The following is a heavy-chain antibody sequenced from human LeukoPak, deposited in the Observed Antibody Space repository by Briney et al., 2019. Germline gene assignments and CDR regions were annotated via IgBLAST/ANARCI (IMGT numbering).Heavy chain of an antibody. V-gene: IGHV4-34*01. CDR3: ARRKRTIFGVAISSNFDY. CDR1: GGSFSGYY. Sequence: SETLSLTCAVYGGSFSGYYWSWIRQPPGKGLEWIGEINHSGSTNYNPSLKSRVTISVDTSQNQFSLKLSSVTAADTAVYYCARRKRTIFGVAISSNFDYWGQGTLVTVSS. J-gene: IGHJ4*02. D-gene: IGHD3-3*01. CDR2: INHSGST.